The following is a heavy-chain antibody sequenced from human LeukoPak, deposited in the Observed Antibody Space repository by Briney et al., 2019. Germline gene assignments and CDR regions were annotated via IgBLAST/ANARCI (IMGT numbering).Heavy chain of an antibody. V-gene: IGHV3-9*01. CDR1: GFTFSSYW. Sequence: GGSLRLSCAASGFTFSSYWMHWVRQAPGKGLEWVSGISWNSGSIGYADSVKGRFTISRDNAKNSLYLQMNSLRAEDTALYYCAKVRTQGTYYDFWSGYHYYFDYWGQGTLVTVSS. CDR2: ISWNSGSI. J-gene: IGHJ4*02. CDR3: AKVRTQGTYYDFWSGYHYYFDY. D-gene: IGHD3-3*01.